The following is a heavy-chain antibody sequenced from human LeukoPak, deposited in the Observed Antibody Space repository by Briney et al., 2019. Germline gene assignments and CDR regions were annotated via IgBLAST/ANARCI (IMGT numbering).Heavy chain of an antibody. CDR2: ISSYNGNT. CDR1: GYTFTSYA. J-gene: IGHJ6*03. V-gene: IGHV1-18*01. D-gene: IGHD6-19*01. CDR3: AREVVTSSGWGYYYSYYMDV. Sequence: GASVKVACKASGYTFTSYAISWVRQAPGQGLEWRGWISSYNGNTNYAQKIQGRVTMTTNTSTSTAYMELRSLRSADTAVYYCAREVVTSSGWGYYYSYYMDVWGNRTTVTASS.